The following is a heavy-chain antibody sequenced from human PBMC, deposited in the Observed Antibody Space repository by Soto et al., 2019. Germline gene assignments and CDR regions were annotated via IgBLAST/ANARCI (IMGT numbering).Heavy chain of an antibody. D-gene: IGHD3-10*01. CDR2: INPNTSAT. CDR3: ARSTGGRDHYYGMAV. CDR1: GYLFTGYF. V-gene: IGHV1-2*02. Sequence: DSVQVSCTASGYLFTGYFIQWLRQAPGQGLAWMGWINPNTSATNYAQKFQGRVTMTRDTSLGTAYMELTSLRPDDTALYYCARSTGGRDHYYGMAVWGQGTTVTVSS. J-gene: IGHJ6*02.